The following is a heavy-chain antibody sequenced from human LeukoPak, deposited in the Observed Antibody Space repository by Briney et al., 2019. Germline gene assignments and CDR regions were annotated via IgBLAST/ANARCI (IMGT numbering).Heavy chain of an antibody. CDR2: INPNSGGT. J-gene: IGHJ5*02. CDR3: ARVLVSSGIYDSSGYYLRGAGNWFDP. CDR1: GGTFSSYA. D-gene: IGHD3-22*01. V-gene: IGHV1-2*02. Sequence: ASVKVSCEASGGTFSSYAISWVRQAPGQGLEWMGWINPNSGGTNYAQKFQGRVTMTRDTSISTAYMELSRLRSDDTAVYYCARVLVSSGIYDSSGYYLRGAGNWFDPWGQGTLVTVSS.